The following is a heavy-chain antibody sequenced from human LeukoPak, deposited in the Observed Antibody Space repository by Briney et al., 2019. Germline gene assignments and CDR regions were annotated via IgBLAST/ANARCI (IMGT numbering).Heavy chain of an antibody. V-gene: IGHV3-30*18. D-gene: IGHD2-21*02. CDR2: ISYDGSNK. CDR3: AKDQPYCGGDCYSSFDY. J-gene: IGHJ4*02. Sequence: GGSLRPSCAASGFTFSSYGMRWVRQAPGKGMEWVAVISYDGSNKYYADSVKGRFTISRDNSKNTLYLQMNRLRDEDTAVYYCAKDQPYCGGDCYSSFDYWGQGTLVTVSS. CDR1: GFTFSSYG.